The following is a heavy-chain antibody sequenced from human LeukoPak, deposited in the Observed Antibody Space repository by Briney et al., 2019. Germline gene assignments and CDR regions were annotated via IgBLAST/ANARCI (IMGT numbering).Heavy chain of an antibody. D-gene: IGHD2-2*01. CDR3: ARGSCSSTSCYVDY. CDR1: GYTFTSYG. CDR2: ISAYNGNT. Sequence: ASVKVSCKASGYTFTSYGISWVRQAPGQGLEWMGWISAYNGNTNYAQKFQGRVTITADESTSTAYMELSSLRSEDTAVYYCARGSCSSTSCYVDYWGQGTLVTVSS. J-gene: IGHJ4*02. V-gene: IGHV1-18*01.